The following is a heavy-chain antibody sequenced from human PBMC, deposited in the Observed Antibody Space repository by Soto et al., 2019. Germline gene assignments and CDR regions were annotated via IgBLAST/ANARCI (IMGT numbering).Heavy chain of an antibody. V-gene: IGHV1-18*01. CDR1: GYTFSRYG. Sequence: QGQLVQSGPEVKKPGASVKVSCKASGYTFSRYGISWVRQAPGQGLEWMGWVSGYNGDPKYAQKVQGRVTMTTDTSTYTAYMELRSRTSDDTAKYYCAKNGQPPYYYYGMDVWGQWTTLTVSS. J-gene: IGHJ6*02. CDR3: AKNGQPPYYYYGMDV. CDR2: VSGYNGDP. D-gene: IGHD2-8*01.